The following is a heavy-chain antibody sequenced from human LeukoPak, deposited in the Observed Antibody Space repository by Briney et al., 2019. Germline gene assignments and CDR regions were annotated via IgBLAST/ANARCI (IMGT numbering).Heavy chain of an antibody. Sequence: ASVKVSCKASGYTFTSYAMNWVRQAPGQGLEWMGWFNTNTGNPTYAQGFTGRFVFSLDTSVSTAYLQISSLKAEDTAVYYCARDLRLLWFGELYDAFDIWGQGTMVTVSS. CDR3: ARDLRLLWFGELYDAFDI. J-gene: IGHJ3*02. V-gene: IGHV7-4-1*02. D-gene: IGHD3-10*01. CDR1: GYTFTSYA. CDR2: FNTNTGNP.